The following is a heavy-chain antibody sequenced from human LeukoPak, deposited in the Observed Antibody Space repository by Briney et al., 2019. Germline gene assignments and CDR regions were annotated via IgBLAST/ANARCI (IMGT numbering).Heavy chain of an antibody. V-gene: IGHV4-4*07. J-gene: IGHJ4*02. CDR2: IYTSGST. CDR1: GGSISSYY. CDR3: TRSFPGIVGAADF. D-gene: IGHD6-13*01. Sequence: SETLSLTCTVSGGSISSYYWSWIRQPAGKGLEWIGRIYTSGSTNYNPSLKSRVTMSVDTSKNQFPLKVTSMTAADTGVYYCTRSFPGIVGAADFWGQGTLVTVSS.